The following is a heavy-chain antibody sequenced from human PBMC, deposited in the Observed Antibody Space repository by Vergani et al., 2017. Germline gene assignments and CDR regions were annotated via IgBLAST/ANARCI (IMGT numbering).Heavy chain of an antibody. Sequence: QVQLVQSGAEVKKPGASVKVSCKASGYTFTSYYMHWVRQAPGQGLEWMGKINPSGGSTSYAQKFQGRVTMTRDTSTSTVYMELSSLRSEDTAVYYCARQNYYDSSGYYYGHLPDYWGQGTLVTVSS. J-gene: IGHJ4*02. CDR3: ARQNYYDSSGYYYGHLPDY. D-gene: IGHD3-22*01. CDR2: INPSGGST. V-gene: IGHV1-46*03. CDR1: GYTFTSYY.